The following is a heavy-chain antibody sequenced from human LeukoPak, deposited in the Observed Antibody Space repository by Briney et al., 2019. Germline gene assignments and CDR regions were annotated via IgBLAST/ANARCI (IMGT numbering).Heavy chain of an antibody. CDR3: AREPSTIFGVAEGSYGMDV. V-gene: IGHV1-2*04. D-gene: IGHD3-3*01. CDR1: GYTFTSYG. CDR2: INPNSGGT. Sequence: ASVNVSCKASGYTFTSYGISWVRQAPGQGLEWMGWINPNSGGTNYAQKFQGWVTMTRDTSISTAYMELSRLRSDDTAVYYCAREPSTIFGVAEGSYGMDVWGQGTTVTVSS. J-gene: IGHJ6*02.